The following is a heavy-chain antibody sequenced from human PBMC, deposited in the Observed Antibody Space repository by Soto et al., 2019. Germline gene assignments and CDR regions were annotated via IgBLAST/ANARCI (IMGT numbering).Heavy chain of an antibody. CDR1: GYTFTSYG. V-gene: IGHV1-18*04. CDR3: ATVRPNITMIVVAHAFDI. D-gene: IGHD3-22*01. Sequence: ASVKVSCKVSGYTFTSYGISWVRQAPGQGLEWMGWISAYNGNTNYAQKLQGRVTMTTDTSTSTAYMELRSLRSDDTAVYYCATVRPNITMIVVAHAFDIWGQGTMVTVSS. J-gene: IGHJ3*02. CDR2: ISAYNGNT.